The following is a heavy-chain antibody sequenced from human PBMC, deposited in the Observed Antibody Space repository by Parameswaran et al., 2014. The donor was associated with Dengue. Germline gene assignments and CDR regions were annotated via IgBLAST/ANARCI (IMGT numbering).Heavy chain of an antibody. Sequence: VRQAPGKGLGWVAVISYDGSNKYYADSVKGRFTISRDNSKNTPYLQMNSLRAEDTAVYYRARDRCGGDCYNYWGQGTLVTVSS. CDR2: ISYDGSNK. V-gene: IGHV3-30-3*01. CDR3: ARDRCGGDCYNY. J-gene: IGHJ4*02. D-gene: IGHD2-21*02.